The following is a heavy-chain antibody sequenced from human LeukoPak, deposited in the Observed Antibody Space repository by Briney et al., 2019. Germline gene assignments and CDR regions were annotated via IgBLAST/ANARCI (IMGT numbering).Heavy chain of an antibody. J-gene: IGHJ4*02. CDR3: ARGSIAVDSYDY. CDR1: GGSISSGGYY. CDR2: IYYSGST. V-gene: IGHV4-31*03. D-gene: IGHD6-19*01. Sequence: SETLSLTCTVSGGSISSGGYYWSWIRQHPGKGLEWIGYIYYSGSTYYNPSLKSRVTISVDTSKNQFSLKLSSVTAADTAVYYCARGSIAVDSYDYWGQGTLVTVSS.